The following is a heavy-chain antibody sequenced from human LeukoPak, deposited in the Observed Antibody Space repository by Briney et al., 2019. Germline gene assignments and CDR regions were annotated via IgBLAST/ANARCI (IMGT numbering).Heavy chain of an antibody. CDR1: GFTVSSNS. Sequence: GASLRLSCTASGFTVSSNSMSWVRQAPGKGLEWISVIYSGCSTYYADPVKRRCAIFRDNSKNTLYLQMNSLIAEDTSVYYCATERDDYGAYYFDYWGQGTLVTVSS. J-gene: IGHJ4*02. CDR2: IYSGCST. D-gene: IGHD4-17*01. V-gene: IGHV3-53*01. CDR3: ATERDDYGAYYFDY.